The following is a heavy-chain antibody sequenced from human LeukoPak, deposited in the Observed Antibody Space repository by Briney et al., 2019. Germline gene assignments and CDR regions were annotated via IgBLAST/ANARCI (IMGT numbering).Heavy chain of an antibody. CDR3: ARGEGEYYDILTGYYGY. V-gene: IGHV1-46*01. D-gene: IGHD3-9*01. Sequence: ASVKVSCKASGYTFTSYYMHWVRQAPGQGLEWMGIINPSGGSTSYAQKFQGRVTMTRDTSTSTVYMELSSLRSEDTAVYYCARGEGEYYDILTGYYGYWGQGTLVTVSS. CDR2: INPSGGST. J-gene: IGHJ4*02. CDR1: GYTFTSYY.